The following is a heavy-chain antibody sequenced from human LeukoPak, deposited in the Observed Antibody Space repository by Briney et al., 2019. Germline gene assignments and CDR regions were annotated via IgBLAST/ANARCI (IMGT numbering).Heavy chain of an antibody. CDR3: TWCHFGPEFDY. J-gene: IGHJ4*01. Sequence: GGSLRLSCAASGFTFGSYAMSWVRQAPGKGLDWVSAISGSGGSTYYADSVKGRFTISRGNSKNTPYLQINSRRADDTDVYYCTWCHFGPEFDYWGQEPWSPSPQ. V-gene: IGHV3-23*01. D-gene: IGHD2-8*01. CDR1: GFTFGSYA. CDR2: ISGSGGST.